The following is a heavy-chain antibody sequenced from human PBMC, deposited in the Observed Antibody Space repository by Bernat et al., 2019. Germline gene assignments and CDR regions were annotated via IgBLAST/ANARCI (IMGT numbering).Heavy chain of an antibody. CDR1: GFTFSSYG. J-gene: IGHJ3*02. CDR3: AREMVGATTWDYAFDI. V-gene: IGHV3-33*01. Sequence: QVQLVESGGGVVQPGRSLRLSCAVSGFTFSSYGMHWVRQAPGKGLEWVAVIWYDGSNKYYADSVKGRFTISRDNSKNTLYLQMYSLRAEDTAVYYCAREMVGATTWDYAFDIWGQGTMVTVSS. D-gene: IGHD1-26*01. CDR2: IWYDGSNK.